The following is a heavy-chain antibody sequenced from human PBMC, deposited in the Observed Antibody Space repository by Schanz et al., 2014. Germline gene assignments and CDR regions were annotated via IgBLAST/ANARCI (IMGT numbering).Heavy chain of an antibody. J-gene: IGHJ4*02. V-gene: IGHV3-23*01. CDR3: AKSKSQLPLFDY. CDR1: GFTVRTFA. D-gene: IGHD2-21*01. Sequence: EVQVLESGEGLVEAGGSLRLSCAASGFTVRTFAMDWVRQAAGKGLEWVSRMIGSGSSVFYADSVKGRFVISRDNARSSLYLQMSSLRDGDTAVYYCAKSKSQLPLFDYWGQGTLVTVSS. CDR2: MIGSGSSV.